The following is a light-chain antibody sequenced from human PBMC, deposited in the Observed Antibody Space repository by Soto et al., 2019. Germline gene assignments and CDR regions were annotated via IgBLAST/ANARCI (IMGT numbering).Light chain of an antibody. CDR3: QQYDNWPPIT. V-gene: IGKV3-15*01. Sequence: EIVMTQSPATLSVSPGERATLSCRASQSVRSNLAWYQQKPGQGPRLLIYYASTRATGIPARFSGSGSGTEFTLTISSRQSEDLAIYYCQQYDNWPPITFGPGTKVDIK. CDR2: YAS. CDR1: QSVRSN. J-gene: IGKJ3*01.